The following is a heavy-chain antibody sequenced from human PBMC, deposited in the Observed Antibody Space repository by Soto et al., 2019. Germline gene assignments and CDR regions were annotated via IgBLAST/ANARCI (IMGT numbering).Heavy chain of an antibody. CDR3: ARAGNYDILTGPNDY. D-gene: IGHD3-9*01. Sequence: VASVKVSCKASGGTFSSYAISWVRQAPGQGLEWMGGIIPIFGTANYAQKFQGRVTITADESTSTAYMELSSLRSEDTAVYYCARAGNYDILTGPNDYWGQGTLVTVSS. CDR1: GGTFSSYA. CDR2: IIPIFGTA. V-gene: IGHV1-69*13. J-gene: IGHJ4*02.